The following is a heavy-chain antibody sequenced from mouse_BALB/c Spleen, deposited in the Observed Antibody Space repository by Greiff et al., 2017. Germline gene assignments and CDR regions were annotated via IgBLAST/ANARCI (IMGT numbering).Heavy chain of an antibody. Sequence: EVQVVESGPELVKPGASVKMSCKASGYTFTSYVMHWVKQKPGQGLEWIGYINPYNDGTKYNEKFKGKATLTSDKSSSTAYMELSSLTSEDSAVYYCARGDYYDYDGGFDYWGQGTTLTVSS. V-gene: IGHV1-14*01. D-gene: IGHD2-4*01. CDR2: INPYNDGT. J-gene: IGHJ2*01. CDR1: GYTFTSYV. CDR3: ARGDYYDYDGGFDY.